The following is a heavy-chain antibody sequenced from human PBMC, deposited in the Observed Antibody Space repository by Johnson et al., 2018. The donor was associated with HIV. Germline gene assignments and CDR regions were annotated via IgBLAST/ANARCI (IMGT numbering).Heavy chain of an antibody. CDR2: ISWNSGNI. D-gene: IGHD2-21*01. J-gene: IGHJ3*02. V-gene: IGHV3-9*01. Sequence: VQLVESGGGLVQPGRSLRLSCATSGFTFDDYVMHWVRQAPGKGLEWVAGISWNSGNIAYVGSVKGRFTITRDNARNSLFLTMDSLRPDDTALYSCVNGTMWVIALSGAFDIWGQGTMVSVCS. CDR3: VNGTMWVIALSGAFDI. CDR1: GFTFDDYV.